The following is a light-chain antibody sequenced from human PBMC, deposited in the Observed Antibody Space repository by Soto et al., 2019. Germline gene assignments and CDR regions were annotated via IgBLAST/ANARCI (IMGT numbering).Light chain of an antibody. CDR3: QQYNNWPHT. CDR1: QSVSGN. V-gene: IGKV3-15*01. J-gene: IGKJ2*01. CDR2: GAS. Sequence: EIVMTQSPATLSVSPGERATLSCRASQSVSGNLAWYQQKPGQAPRLLIHGASTRATGIPARFSGSGSGTEFTLTISSLQSEDFAVYNCQQYNNWPHTFGQGTKLEIK.